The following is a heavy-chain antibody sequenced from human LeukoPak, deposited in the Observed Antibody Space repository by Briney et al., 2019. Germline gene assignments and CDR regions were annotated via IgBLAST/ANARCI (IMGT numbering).Heavy chain of an antibody. Sequence: SQTLSLSCAISGDSVSSNSAAWSWIRQSPSRGLEWLGRTYYRSKWYNDYAVSVKSRITINPDTSKNQFSLQLNSVTPEDTAVYYCARVRTMVRGVNSGMDVWGQGTTVTVSS. J-gene: IGHJ6*02. CDR3: ARVRTMVRGVNSGMDV. CDR2: TYYRSKWYN. D-gene: IGHD3-10*01. V-gene: IGHV6-1*01. CDR1: GDSVSSNSAA.